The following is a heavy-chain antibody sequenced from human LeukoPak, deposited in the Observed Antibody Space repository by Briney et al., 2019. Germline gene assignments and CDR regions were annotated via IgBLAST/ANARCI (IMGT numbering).Heavy chain of an antibody. J-gene: IGHJ6*03. CDR2: INPNSGGT. Sequence: ASVKVSCKASGYTFTNYDINWVRQATGQGLEWMGWINPNSGGTNYAQKFQGRVTMTRDTSISTAYMELSRLRSEDTAVYYCARGVYCSGGSCNTGYYYYYMDVWGKGTTVTVSS. D-gene: IGHD2-15*01. CDR3: ARGVYCSGGSCNTGYYYYYMDV. CDR1: GYTFTNYD. V-gene: IGHV1-2*02.